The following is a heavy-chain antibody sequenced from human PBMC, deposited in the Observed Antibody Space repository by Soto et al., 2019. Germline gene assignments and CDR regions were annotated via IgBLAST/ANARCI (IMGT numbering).Heavy chain of an antibody. D-gene: IGHD2-21*02. CDR1: GFTFSSYA. V-gene: IGHV3-30-3*01. J-gene: IGHJ4*02. CDR3: ARADVVVTDIDYFDY. Sequence: QPGGSLRLSCAASGFTFSSYAMHWVRQAPGKGLEWVAVISYDGSNKYYADSVKGRFTISRDNSKNTLYLQMNSLRAEDTAVYYCARADVVVTDIDYFDYWGQGTLVTVSS. CDR2: ISYDGSNK.